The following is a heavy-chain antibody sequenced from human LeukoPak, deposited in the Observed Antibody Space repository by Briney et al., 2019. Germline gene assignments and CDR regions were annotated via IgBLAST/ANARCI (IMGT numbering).Heavy chain of an antibody. CDR2: INTDGSST. CDR3: ATWECSSTSCTNDY. D-gene: IGHD2-2*01. J-gene: IGHJ4*02. V-gene: IGHV3-74*01. CDR1: GFSFSSYW. Sequence: GGSPRLSCVASGFSFSSYWVHWARQAPGKGLGWVSRINTDGSSTRYADSGKGRFTISRDNAKNPLYLQMNSLRAEATAVYYCATWECSSTSCTNDYWGQGTLVTVSS.